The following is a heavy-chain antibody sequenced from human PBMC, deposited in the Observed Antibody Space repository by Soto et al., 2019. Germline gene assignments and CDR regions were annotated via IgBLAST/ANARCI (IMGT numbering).Heavy chain of an antibody. J-gene: IGHJ4*02. D-gene: IGHD3-22*01. Sequence: ASVNVSCKASGYTFTSYAMHWVRQAPGQRLEWMGWINAGNGNTKYSQKFQGRVTITRDTSASTAYMELSSLRSEDTAVYYCARATVGRYYYDSSGYPFDYWGQGTLVTVS. CDR3: ARATVGRYYYDSSGYPFDY. V-gene: IGHV1-3*01. CDR1: GYTFTSYA. CDR2: INAGNGNT.